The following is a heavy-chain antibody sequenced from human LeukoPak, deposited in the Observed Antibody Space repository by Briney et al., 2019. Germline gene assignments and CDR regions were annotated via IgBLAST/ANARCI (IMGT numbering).Heavy chain of an antibody. D-gene: IGHD3-3*01. CDR3: VRHDGRGGSTMGAFDS. CDR2: IYSGRTI. V-gene: IGHV4-39*01. J-gene: IGHJ5*01. Sequence: SETLSLTCTISAASISGSSHHWGWIRQSPGKGLEWIGSIYSGRTIYYSPSLNSRVTISVVTSKDQFILQLNSVTAADTAVYYCVRHDGRGGSTMGAFDSWGQGSLVTVSS. CDR1: AASISGSSHH.